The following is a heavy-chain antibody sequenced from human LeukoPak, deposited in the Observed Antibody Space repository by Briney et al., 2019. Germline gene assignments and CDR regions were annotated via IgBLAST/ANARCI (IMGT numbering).Heavy chain of an antibody. V-gene: IGHV3-64*05. CDR3: AKGPDYGDYVGRTPFDY. D-gene: IGHD4-17*01. J-gene: IGHJ4*02. CDR1: GFTFSAYA. Sequence: GGSLRLSCSASGFTFSAYAMHWVRQAPGKGLEYVSAISSNGGSTYYADSVKGRFTISRDNSKNTLYVQMSSLRVEDTAVYYCAKGPDYGDYVGRTPFDYWGQGTLVTVSS. CDR2: ISSNGGST.